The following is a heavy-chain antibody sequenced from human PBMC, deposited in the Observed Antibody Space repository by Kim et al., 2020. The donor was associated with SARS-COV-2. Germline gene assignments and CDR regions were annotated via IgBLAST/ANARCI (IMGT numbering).Heavy chain of an antibody. CDR3: AKDYVRIAAAGPFDY. CDR1: GFTFCDYA. J-gene: IGHJ4*01. D-gene: IGHD6-13*01. CDR2: ISWNSGSI. V-gene: IGHV3-9*01. Sequence: GGSLRLSCAASGFTFCDYAMHWVRQAPGKGLEWVSGISWNSGSIGYADSVKGRFTISRDNAKKSLYLQMNSLRAEDTALYYCAKDYVRIAAAGPFDYWG.